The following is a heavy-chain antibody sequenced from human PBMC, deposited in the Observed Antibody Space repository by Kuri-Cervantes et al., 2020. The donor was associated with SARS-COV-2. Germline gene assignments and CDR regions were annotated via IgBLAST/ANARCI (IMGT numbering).Heavy chain of an antibody. CDR1: GGTFSSYA. CDR2: IIPIFGTA. J-gene: IGHJ6*03. Sequence: SVKVSCKASGGTFSSYAISWVRQAPGQGLEWMGGIIPIFGTANYAQKFQGRVTITADKSTSTAYMELSSLRSEDTAVYYCARSKARYYYYYMDVWGKGTTVTVSS. CDR3: ARSKARYYYYYMDV. D-gene: IGHD6-6*01. V-gene: IGHV1-69*06.